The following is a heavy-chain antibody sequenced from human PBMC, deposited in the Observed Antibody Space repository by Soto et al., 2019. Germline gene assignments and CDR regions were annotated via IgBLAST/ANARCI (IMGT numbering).Heavy chain of an antibody. CDR3: ARNIGYSSSWPDY. V-gene: IGHV1-18*04. Sequence: RASVKVSCKASGYTFTSYGISWVRQAPGQGLEWMGWISAYNGNTNYAQKLQGRVTMTTDTSTSTACMELRSLRSDDTAVYYCARNIGYSSSWPDYWGQGTLVTVS. CDR1: GYTFTSYG. CDR2: ISAYNGNT. D-gene: IGHD6-13*01. J-gene: IGHJ4*02.